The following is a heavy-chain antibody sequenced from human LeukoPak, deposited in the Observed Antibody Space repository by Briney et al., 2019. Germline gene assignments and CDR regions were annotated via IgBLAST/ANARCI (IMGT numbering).Heavy chain of an antibody. J-gene: IGHJ2*01. CDR3: ARGGSFRFIGYFDL. Sequence: ASVKVSCKASGYTFTGYYILWVRQAPGQGLEWMGWVNPNSGGTYYAQKFQGRVTMTRDTSTSTVYMELCSLRSEDTAVYYCARGGSFRFIGYFDLWGRGTLVTVSS. V-gene: IGHV1-2*02. D-gene: IGHD2-15*01. CDR1: GYTFTGYY. CDR2: VNPNSGGT.